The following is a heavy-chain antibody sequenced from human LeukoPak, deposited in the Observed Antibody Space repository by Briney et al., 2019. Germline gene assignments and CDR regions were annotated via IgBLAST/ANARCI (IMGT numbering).Heavy chain of an antibody. V-gene: IGHV1-8*03. CDR1: GYTFTSYD. D-gene: IGHD6-6*01. J-gene: IGHJ4*02. Sequence: ASVKVSCKASGYTFTSYDINWMRQATGQGLEWMGWMNPNSGNTGYAQKFQGRVTITRNTSISTAYMELSSLRSEDTAVYYCARYSSSSAGDYWGQGTLVTVSS. CDR3: ARYSSSSAGDY. CDR2: MNPNSGNT.